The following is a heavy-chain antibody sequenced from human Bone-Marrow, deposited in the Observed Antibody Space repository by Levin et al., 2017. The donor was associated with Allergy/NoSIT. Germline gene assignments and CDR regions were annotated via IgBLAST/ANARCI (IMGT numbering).Heavy chain of an antibody. J-gene: IGHJ6*03. V-gene: IGHV4-59*01. D-gene: IGHD6-13*01. CDR2: IYYSGST. CDR3: AREKALPGIAATATKGSYFYYMDV. CDR1: GASISSYY. Sequence: SETLSLTCTVSGASISSYYWSWIRQPPGKGLEWIGYIYYSGSTKYSPSLKSRLTMSLDTSKNQVSLKLTSVTAADTAVYYCAREKALPGIAATATKGSYFYYMDVWGKGTTVTVSS.